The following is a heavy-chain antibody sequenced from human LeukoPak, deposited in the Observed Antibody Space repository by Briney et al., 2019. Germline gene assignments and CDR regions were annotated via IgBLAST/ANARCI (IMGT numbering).Heavy chain of an antibody. CDR3: ARDPSTSQYYYYYYYMDV. Sequence: GGSLRLSCEASEFSFSSYSLNWVRQAAGKGLEWVASIRSSSSFIYYADSVKGRFTVSRDNAKNSLSLQMNSLRAEDTAVYYCARDPSTSQYYYYYYYMDVWGKGTTVTVSS. J-gene: IGHJ6*03. V-gene: IGHV3-21*01. D-gene: IGHD2-2*01. CDR2: IRSSSSFI. CDR1: EFSFSSYS.